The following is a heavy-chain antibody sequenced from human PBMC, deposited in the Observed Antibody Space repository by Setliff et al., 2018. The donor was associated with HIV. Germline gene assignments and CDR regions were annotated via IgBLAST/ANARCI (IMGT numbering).Heavy chain of an antibody. D-gene: IGHD6-19*01. J-gene: IGHJ4*02. CDR2: IKQDGSEE. Sequence: LRLSCAASGFTFSNYWMSWVRQVPGKGLEWVANIKQDGSEENYLSSVKGRFTISRDNAKYSLYLQMNSLRAEDTAVYYCAMAVIFDYWGQGTLVTVSS. CDR1: GFTFSNYW. V-gene: IGHV3-7*03. CDR3: AMAVIFDY.